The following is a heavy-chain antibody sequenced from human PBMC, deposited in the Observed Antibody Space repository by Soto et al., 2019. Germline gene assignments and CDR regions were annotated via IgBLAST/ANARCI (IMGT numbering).Heavy chain of an antibody. D-gene: IGHD2-2*02. CDR3: ARRGAYCSSTSCYTEDYYYYYGMDV. CDR2: IYPGDSDT. Sequence: PGESLKISCKGSGYSFTSYWIGWVRQMPGKGLELMGIIYPGDSDTRYSPSFQGQVTISADKSISTAYLQWSSMKASDTAMYYCARRGAYCSSTSCYTEDYYYYYGMDVWGQGTTVTVSS. V-gene: IGHV5-51*01. CDR1: GYSFTSYW. J-gene: IGHJ6*02.